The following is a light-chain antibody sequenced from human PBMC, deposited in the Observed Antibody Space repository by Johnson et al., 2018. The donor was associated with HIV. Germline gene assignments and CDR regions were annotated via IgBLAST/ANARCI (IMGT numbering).Light chain of an antibody. CDR2: DTH. CDR1: SSNIGKNY. J-gene: IGLJ1*01. V-gene: IGLV1-51*01. CDR3: GTWDSSLSAYV. Sequence: QSMLTQPPSVSAAPGQKVTISSSGSSSNIGKNYVSWYQQLPGTAPKLLIFDTHKRPSGIPDRFPGSKSGTSATLGITGLQTGDEADYYCGTWDSSLSAYVFGTGTKVTVL.